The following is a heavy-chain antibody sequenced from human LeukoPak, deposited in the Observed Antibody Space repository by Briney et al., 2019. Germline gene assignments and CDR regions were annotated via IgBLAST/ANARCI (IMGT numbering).Heavy chain of an antibody. J-gene: IGHJ3*02. D-gene: IGHD4-17*01. V-gene: IGHV3-53*01. CDR3: AKDPNGDYIGTFDI. Sequence: GGSLRLSCAASGFTVSSNYMSWVRQAPGKGLEWVSVIYSGGSTYYADSVKGRFTISRDNAKNSLYLQMNSLRAEDTAVYYCAKDPNGDYIGTFDIWGQGTMVTVSS. CDR1: GFTVSSNY. CDR2: IYSGGST.